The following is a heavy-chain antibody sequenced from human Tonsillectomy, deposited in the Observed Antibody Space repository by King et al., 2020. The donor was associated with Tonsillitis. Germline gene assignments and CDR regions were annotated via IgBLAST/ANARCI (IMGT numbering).Heavy chain of an antibody. D-gene: IGHD2-15*01. V-gene: IGHV4-61*02. J-gene: IGHJ3*02. CDR1: GGSISSGSYY. CDR3: ARARFCSGGSCKMGDSFDI. CDR2: IYPSGST. Sequence: VQLQESGPGLVKPSQTLSLTCSVSGGSISSGSYYWSWIRQPAGKGLEWIGLIYPSGSTNYNPSLKSRVSMSVDTSKNQFSLNLRSVTAADTAVYYCARARFCSGGSCKMGDSFDIWGQGTMVTVSS.